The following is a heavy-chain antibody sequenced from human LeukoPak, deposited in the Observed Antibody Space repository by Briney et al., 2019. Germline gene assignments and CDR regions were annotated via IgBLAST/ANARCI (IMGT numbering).Heavy chain of an antibody. CDR1: GFTFSSYG. V-gene: IGHV3-33*01. CDR2: IWYDGSNK. D-gene: IGHD2-2*01. CDR3: ARRTDPRDYFDF. Sequence: GRSLRLSCAPSGFTFSSYGMHWVREAPGKGLEWVAVIWYDGSNKYYADSVKGRFTISRDNSKNTLYLQMNSLRAEDTAVYYCARRTDPRDYFDFWGQGTLVTVSS. J-gene: IGHJ4*02.